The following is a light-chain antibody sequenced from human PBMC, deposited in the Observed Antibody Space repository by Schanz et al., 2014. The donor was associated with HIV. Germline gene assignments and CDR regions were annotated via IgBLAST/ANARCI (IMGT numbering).Light chain of an antibody. J-gene: IGLJ1*01. V-gene: IGLV2-14*03. CDR2: DVT. Sequence: QSALTQPASVSGSPGQSITISCTGTSSDVGADNSVSWYQQHPGRAPRLLVYDVTYRPSGVSNRFSGSKSGNTASLTISGLQPEDEADYYCNSYSNSNTYVFGSGTKLTVL. CDR1: SSDVGADNS. CDR3: NSYSNSNTYV.